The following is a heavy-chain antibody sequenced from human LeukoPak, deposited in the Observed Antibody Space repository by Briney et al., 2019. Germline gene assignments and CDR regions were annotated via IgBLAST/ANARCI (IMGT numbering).Heavy chain of an antibody. V-gene: IGHV3-21*01. D-gene: IGHD6-13*01. CDR3: ARDYSSSWYGQLGYYYYMDV. J-gene: IGHJ6*03. CDR1: GFTFSSYS. Sequence: GGSLRLSCAASGFTFSSYSMNWVRQAPGKGLEWVSSISSSSSYIYYADSVKGRFTISRDNAKNSLYLQMNSLRAEDTAVYYCARDYSSSWYGQLGYYYYMDVWGKGTTVTISS. CDR2: ISSSSSYI.